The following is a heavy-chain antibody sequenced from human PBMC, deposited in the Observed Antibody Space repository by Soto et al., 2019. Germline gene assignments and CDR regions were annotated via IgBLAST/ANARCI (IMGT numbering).Heavy chain of an antibody. CDR1: GGTFSSYA. Sequence: QVQLVQSGAEVKKPGSSVKVSCKASGGTFSSYAISWVRQAPGQGLEWMGGIIPIFGTANYAQKFQGRVTITADESTCTAYMERSSMRSEDTAVYYCASPAGENYYDSSGYFDYWGQGTLVTVSS. CDR3: ASPAGENYYDSSGYFDY. D-gene: IGHD3-22*01. CDR2: IIPIFGTA. V-gene: IGHV1-69*12. J-gene: IGHJ4*02.